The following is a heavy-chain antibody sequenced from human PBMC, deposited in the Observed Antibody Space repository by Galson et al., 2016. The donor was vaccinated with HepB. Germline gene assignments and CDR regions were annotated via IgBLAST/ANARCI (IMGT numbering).Heavy chain of an antibody. CDR1: GFTFSSYG. CDR3: AKRHEYCPPVGCSVDY. Sequence: SLRLSCAASGFTFSSYGIHWVRQAPGKGLEWVAADSMDGRRKFYSDSVKGRFTISRDNSNNMLFLQMDSLRPDDTAVYYCAKRHEYCPPVGCSVDYWGQGTLVSVSS. CDR2: DSMDGRRK. D-gene: IGHD2/OR15-2a*01. J-gene: IGHJ4*02. V-gene: IGHV3-30*18.